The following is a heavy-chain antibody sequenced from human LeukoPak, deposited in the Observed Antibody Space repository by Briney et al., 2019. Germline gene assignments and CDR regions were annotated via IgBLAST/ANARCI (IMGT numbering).Heavy chain of an antibody. Sequence: SETLSLTCAVYGASFSTYYWSWLRQPPGKGLEWVGEINHSGRTHYNPSLKSRVTISVDTYKNDFSLSLRLSSVTAADTAVYYCVGWLGENWFDPWGQGTLVTVSS. J-gene: IGHJ5*02. CDR1: GASFSTYY. D-gene: IGHD3-10*01. CDR2: INHSGRT. V-gene: IGHV4-34*01. CDR3: VGWLGENWFDP.